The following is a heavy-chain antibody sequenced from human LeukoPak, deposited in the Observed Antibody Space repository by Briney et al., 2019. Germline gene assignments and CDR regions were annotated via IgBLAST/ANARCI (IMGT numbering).Heavy chain of an antibody. J-gene: IGHJ4*02. CDR3: AKDRGIGCSSTSCSLDY. Sequence: GGSLRLSCAASRFTFSSYAMHWVRQAPGKGLEWVAIISYDGSNKYYADSVKGRFTISRDNSKNTLYLQMNSLRAEDTAVYYCAKDRGIGCSSTSCSLDYWGQGTLVTVSS. D-gene: IGHD2-2*01. CDR2: ISYDGSNK. V-gene: IGHV3-30-3*01. CDR1: RFTFSSYA.